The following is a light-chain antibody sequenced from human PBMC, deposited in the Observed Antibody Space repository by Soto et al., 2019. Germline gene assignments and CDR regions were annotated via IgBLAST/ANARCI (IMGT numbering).Light chain of an antibody. CDR2: LGS. CDR1: QSLLHSNLYNY. Sequence: DIVMTHSPLSLRVTPXEPASISCRSSQSLLHSNLYNYFDWYLQKPGTSPXXLXYLGSNRAYGGPDRFSGSGSVTDFTRKISRVEAEDVGVYYGMQALQTPWTFGQGTKVDIK. CDR3: MQALQTPWT. V-gene: IGKV2-28*01. J-gene: IGKJ1*01.